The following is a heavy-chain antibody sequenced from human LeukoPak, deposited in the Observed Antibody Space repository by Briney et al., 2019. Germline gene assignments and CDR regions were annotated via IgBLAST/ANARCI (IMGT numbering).Heavy chain of an antibody. V-gene: IGHV4-59*01. Sequence: SETLSLTCTVAGGSISSDYGSWIRQPPGGGLGWIGYIYYSGSTNYNPSPKSRVTISVATSKTQFSLKLSSVTAADTAVYSCARDSRHGDYEYSFDYWGQGTLVTVSS. CDR2: IYYSGST. J-gene: IGHJ4*02. D-gene: IGHD4-17*01. CDR1: GGSISSDY. CDR3: ARDSRHGDYEYSFDY.